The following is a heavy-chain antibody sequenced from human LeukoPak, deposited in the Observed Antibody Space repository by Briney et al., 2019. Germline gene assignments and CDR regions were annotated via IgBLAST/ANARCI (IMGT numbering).Heavy chain of an antibody. CDR3: AAITSEMATIVAGDTARNFDY. J-gene: IGHJ4*02. Sequence: ASVKVSCKASGYTFTSYAMHWVRQAPGQRLEWMGWINAGNGNTKYSQKFQGRVTITRDMSTSTAYMELSSLRSEDTAVYYCAAITSEMATIVAGDTARNFDYWGQGTLVTVSS. CDR2: INAGNGNT. V-gene: IGHV1-3*01. CDR1: GYTFTSYA. D-gene: IGHD5-24*01.